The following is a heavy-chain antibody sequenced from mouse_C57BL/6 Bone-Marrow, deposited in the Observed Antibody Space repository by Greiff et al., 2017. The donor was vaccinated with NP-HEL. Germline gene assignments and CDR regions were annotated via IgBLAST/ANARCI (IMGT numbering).Heavy chain of an antibody. CDR1: GFSLTSYG. D-gene: IGHD2-2*01. Sequence: QVQLQQSGPGLVAPSQSLSITCTVSGFSLTSYGVHWVRQPPGKGLEWLVVIWSDGSTTYNSALKSRLSISKDNSKSQVFLKMNSLQTDDTAMYYWASSLWLPSDWYFDVWGTGTTVTVSS. CDR2: IWSDGST. J-gene: IGHJ1*03. CDR3: ASSLWLPSDWYFDV. V-gene: IGHV2-6*03.